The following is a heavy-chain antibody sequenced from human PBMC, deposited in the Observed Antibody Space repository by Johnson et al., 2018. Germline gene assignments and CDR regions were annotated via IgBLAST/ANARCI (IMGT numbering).Heavy chain of an antibody. CDR2: IWYDGSNK. CDR1: GFTFSSYG. CDR3: ASARSWGIQLYYYYYGMDV. Sequence: QVQLQESGGGVVQPGRSLRLSCAASGFTFSSYGMHWVRQAPGKGLEWVAVIWYDGSNKYYADSVKGRFTISRDNSKNTLYLQMNSLRAEDTAVYYCASARSWGIQLYYYYYGMDVWGQGTTVTVSS. D-gene: IGHD5-18*01. V-gene: IGHV3-33*01. J-gene: IGHJ6*02.